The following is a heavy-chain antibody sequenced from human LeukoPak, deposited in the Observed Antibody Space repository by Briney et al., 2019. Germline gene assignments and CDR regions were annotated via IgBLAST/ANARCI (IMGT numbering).Heavy chain of an antibody. Sequence: ASVKVSCKASGYTFTGNYMHWVRQAPGQGLEWMGWINPNSGGTNYAQKFQGRVTMTRDTSIGTAYMELNRLRSDDTAVYYCARGAYSSGWYEFNWFDPWGQGTLVTVSS. CDR2: INPNSGGT. D-gene: IGHD6-19*01. CDR1: GYTFTGNY. CDR3: ARGAYSSGWYEFNWFDP. V-gene: IGHV1-2*02. J-gene: IGHJ5*02.